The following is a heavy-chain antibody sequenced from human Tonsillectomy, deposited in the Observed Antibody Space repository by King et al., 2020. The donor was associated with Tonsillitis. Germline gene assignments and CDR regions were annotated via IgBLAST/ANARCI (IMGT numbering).Heavy chain of an antibody. D-gene: IGHD4-11*01. CDR1: GFSLSTSGMC. J-gene: IGHJ4*02. CDR2: IDWDDDK. V-gene: IGHV2-70*11. CDR3: ARMPLNAYGNYVLDY. Sequence: TLKESGPALVKPTQTLTLTCTFSGFSLSTSGMCVSWIRQPPGKALEWLARIDWDDDKYYSTSLKTRLTISKDTSKNQVILTMTNMDPVDTATYYCARMPLNAYGNYVLDYWGQGTLVTVSS.